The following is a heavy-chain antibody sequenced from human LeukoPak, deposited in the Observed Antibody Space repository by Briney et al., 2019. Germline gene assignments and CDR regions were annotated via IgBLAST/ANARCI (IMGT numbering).Heavy chain of an antibody. J-gene: IGHJ4*02. D-gene: IGHD3-16*01. CDR2: ISGSGGST. Sequence: GGSLRLSCAASGFTFSSYAMSWVRQAPGKGLEWVSAISGSGGSTYYADSVKGRFTISRDNSKNTLYLQMNSLRAEDTAVYYCAKDRVMITLGDKPRPYYFDYWGQGTLVTVSS. V-gene: IGHV3-23*01. CDR1: GFTFSSYA. CDR3: AKDRVMITLGDKPRPYYFDY.